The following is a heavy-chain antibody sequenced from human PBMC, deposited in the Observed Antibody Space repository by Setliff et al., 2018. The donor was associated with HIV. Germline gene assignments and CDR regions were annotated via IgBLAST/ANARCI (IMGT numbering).Heavy chain of an antibody. CDR1: GFTFSSYA. V-gene: IGHV3-7*03. CDR3: ARDVRQLWFDY. J-gene: IGHJ5*01. Sequence: GGSLRLSCAASGFTFSSYAMSWVRQAPGKGLEWVASIKEDGSEKYYVDSVKGRFTISRDNAKNSLNLQMNSLTAEDAAIYYCARDVRQLWFDYWGQGTLVTVSS. CDR2: IKEDGSEK.